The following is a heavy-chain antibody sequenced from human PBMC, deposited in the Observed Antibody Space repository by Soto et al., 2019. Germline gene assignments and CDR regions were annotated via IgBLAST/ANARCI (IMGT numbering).Heavy chain of an antibody. D-gene: IGHD2-15*01. CDR3: AREGSVVTHNRFDP. CDR2: ISAYNGNT. CDR1: GYTFTSQG. Sequence: WASVKVSCKACGYTFTSQGISWVRQAPGQGLEWMGWISAYNGNTNYAQKLQGRVTMTADASTSTAYMELSSLRSDDTAVYYCAREGSVVTHNRFDPRGQGTLVTVSS. V-gene: IGHV1-18*01. J-gene: IGHJ5*02.